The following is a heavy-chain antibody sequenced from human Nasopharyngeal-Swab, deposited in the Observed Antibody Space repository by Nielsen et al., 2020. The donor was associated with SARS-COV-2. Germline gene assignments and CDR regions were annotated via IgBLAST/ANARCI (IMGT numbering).Heavy chain of an antibody. J-gene: IGHJ6*02. CDR1: GGTFSSYA. CDR3: ARDYYDSSGYYRYYYYYGMDV. D-gene: IGHD3-22*01. V-gene: IGHV1-69*10. CDR2: IIPILGIA. Sequence: SVKVSCKASGGTFSSYAISWVRQAPGQGLEWMGGIIPILGIANYAQKFQGRVTMTRGTSISTAYMELSRLRSDDTAVYYCARDYYDSSGYYRYYYYYGMDVWGQGTTVTVSS.